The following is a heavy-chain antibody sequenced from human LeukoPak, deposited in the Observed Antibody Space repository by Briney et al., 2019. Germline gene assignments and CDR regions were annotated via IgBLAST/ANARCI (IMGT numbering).Heavy chain of an antibody. J-gene: IGHJ6*03. CDR2: IYYSGST. Sequence: SETLSLTCTVSGGSLSSYYWSWIRQPPGKGLEWIGYIYYSGSTNYNPSLKSRVTISVDTSKNQFSLKLSSVTAADTAVYYCARGDAWNYRGLYYYYMDVWGKGTTVTVSS. D-gene: IGHD1-7*01. CDR1: GGSLSSYY. CDR3: ARGDAWNYRGLYYYYMDV. V-gene: IGHV4-59*01.